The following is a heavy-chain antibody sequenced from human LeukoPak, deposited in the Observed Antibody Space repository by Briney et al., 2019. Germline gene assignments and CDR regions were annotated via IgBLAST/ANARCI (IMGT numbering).Heavy chain of an antibody. V-gene: IGHV1-3*01. CDR1: GYTFTTYA. Sequence: LGASVKVSCKASGYTFTTYALHWVRQAPGQRLEWMGWINAGNGNTKYSQKFQGRVTITRDTSATTAYMELSSLRSEDTAVYYCARDGDYYGSGNFDYWGQGTLVTVSS. D-gene: IGHD3-10*01. J-gene: IGHJ4*02. CDR3: ARDGDYYGSGNFDY. CDR2: INAGNGNT.